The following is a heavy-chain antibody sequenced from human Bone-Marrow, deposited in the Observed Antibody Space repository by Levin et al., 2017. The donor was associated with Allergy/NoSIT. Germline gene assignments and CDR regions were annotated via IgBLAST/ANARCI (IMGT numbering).Heavy chain of an antibody. CDR1: GFNFDDYA. V-gene: IGHV3-43*01. D-gene: IGHD6-19*01. CDR2: IRWDGSST. J-gene: IGHJ3*01. CDR3: AKDKSIAVAGSDAFDV. Sequence: GGSLRLSCAASGFNFDDYAMHWVRQAPGKGLEWVSLIRWDGSSTYYADSVRGRFTSSRDNSKNSLYLQMNSLRTEDTALYYCAKDKSIAVAGSDAFDVWGQGTMVTVSS.